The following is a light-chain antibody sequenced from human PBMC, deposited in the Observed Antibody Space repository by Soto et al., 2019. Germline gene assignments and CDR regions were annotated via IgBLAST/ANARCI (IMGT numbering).Light chain of an antibody. V-gene: IGLV1-47*01. CDR3: AAWDDGLSGLYV. CDR2: RNN. J-gene: IGLJ1*01. CDR1: SSNIGINY. Sequence: QSVLTQPPSASGTPGQRVTISCSGSSSNIGINYVYWYQQLPGTAPKLLIYRNNQRPSGVPDRFSGSKSGTSASLAISGLRSEDEADYYCAAWDDGLSGLYVFGTGTKVTVL.